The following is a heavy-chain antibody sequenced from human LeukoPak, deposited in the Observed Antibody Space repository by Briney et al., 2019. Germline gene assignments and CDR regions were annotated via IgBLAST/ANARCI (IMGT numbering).Heavy chain of an antibody. V-gene: IGHV3-53*04. CDR2: IYIGCLT. D-gene: IGHD3-22*01. CDR3: ARAICTGIRCYESSESYYFDY. J-gene: IGHJ4*02. Sequence: AGGSLILSCAVSGFTVSNDYMSWVRQAPGKGLEGGSVIYIGCLTKYADSVNGRFTISRQNSRNTLYLQMNSLRPAATAVYYCARAICTGIRCYESSESYYFDYWGQGTLVTVSS. CDR1: GFTVSNDY.